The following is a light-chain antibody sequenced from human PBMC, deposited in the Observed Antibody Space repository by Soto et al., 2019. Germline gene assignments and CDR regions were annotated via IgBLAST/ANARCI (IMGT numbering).Light chain of an antibody. V-gene: IGKV3D-20*02. Sequence: EIVLTQSPGTLSLSPWERATLSCRASQAVSSNYLAWYQQKPGQAPRLLIYAASSRATGIPDRFSGSGSGTDFTLTISSLEPEDFAVYYCQQRSNWITFGQGTRLEI. CDR2: AAS. CDR1: QAVSSNY. J-gene: IGKJ5*01. CDR3: QQRSNWIT.